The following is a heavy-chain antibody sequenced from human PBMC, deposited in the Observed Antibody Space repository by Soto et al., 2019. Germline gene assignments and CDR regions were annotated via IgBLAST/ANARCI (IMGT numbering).Heavy chain of an antibody. CDR1: DDSINSDKYY. CDR3: ARLEGLATISYYFDF. J-gene: IGHJ4*02. V-gene: IGHV4-39*02. D-gene: IGHD3-9*01. CDR2: IYYRGNA. Sequence: SETLSLTCSVSDDSINSDKYYWGWIRQPPGKGLEWIGSIYYRGNAYYNPSLQTRVTISLDKSKSHFSLKLNSVTAADSAVYLCARLEGLATISYYFDFWGPGALVTVSS.